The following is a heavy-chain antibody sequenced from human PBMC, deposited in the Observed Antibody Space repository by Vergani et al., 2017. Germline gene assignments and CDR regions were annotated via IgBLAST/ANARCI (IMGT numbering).Heavy chain of an antibody. V-gene: IGHV3-23*01. CDR3: GRGSDNYN. CDR2: IKNDGGKS. D-gene: IGHD1-1*01. CDR1: GFTFDDYA. Sequence: EVQLLESGGGLVQPGRSLRLSCAASGFTFDDYAMHWVRQAPGKGLEWVSTIKNDGGKSHYADFVKGRFAISRDNSRNTLYLQMNSLRVEDTAVYYCGRGSDNYNWGQGALVTV. J-gene: IGHJ4*02.